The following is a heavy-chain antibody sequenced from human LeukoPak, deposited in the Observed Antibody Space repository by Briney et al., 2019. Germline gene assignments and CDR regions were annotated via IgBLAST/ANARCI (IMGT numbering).Heavy chain of an antibody. V-gene: IGHV3-23*01. D-gene: IGHD2-2*01. CDR2: ISGNGGTT. J-gene: IGHJ5*02. CDR1: GFTFSSYG. Sequence: AGGSLRLSCAASGFTFSSYGMSWVRQAPGKGLEWVSVISGNGGTTYYGDSVKGRFTISRDNSKNTLYLQMNSLRVEDTAVYYCARAGTYCSSTSCLLYWFDPWGQGTLVTVSS. CDR3: ARAGTYCSSTSCLLYWFDP.